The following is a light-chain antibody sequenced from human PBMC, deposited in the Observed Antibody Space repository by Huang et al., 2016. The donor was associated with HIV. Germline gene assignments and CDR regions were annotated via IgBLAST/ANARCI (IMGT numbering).Light chain of an antibody. J-gene: IGKJ4*01. CDR2: EAS. CDR1: QSIGTS. CDR3: QQYDSYPLT. V-gene: IGKV1-5*03. Sequence: DIQMTQSPSTLSASVRARVTITCRASQSIGTSLAWYQQKPGKAPKLLIYEASTLESGVPLRFSGSGSGAEFTLTVSSLQPDDFATYYCQQYDSYPLTFGGGTKVEIK.